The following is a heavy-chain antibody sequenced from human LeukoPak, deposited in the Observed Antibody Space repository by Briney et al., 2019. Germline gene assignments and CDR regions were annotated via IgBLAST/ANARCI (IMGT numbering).Heavy chain of an antibody. Sequence: GGSLRLSCAASGFSFTAYWMAWVRQAPGTGLEWVANINPAGSETFHVDPVKGRFSISRDHAKNLVYLQMNSLRAEDTAVYYCATFGLVAALDLWGQGTLVTVSS. CDR1: GFSFTAYW. CDR2: INPAGSET. J-gene: IGHJ4*02. CDR3: ATFGLVAALDL. V-gene: IGHV3-7*01. D-gene: IGHD5-12*01.